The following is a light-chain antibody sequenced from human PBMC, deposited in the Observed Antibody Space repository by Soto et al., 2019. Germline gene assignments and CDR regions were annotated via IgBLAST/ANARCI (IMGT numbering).Light chain of an antibody. CDR3: MMYMGGGIWV. CDR2: NTN. V-gene: IGLV8-61*01. Sequence: QAVVTQEPSFSVSPGGTVTLTCDLSSGSVSSSYYPSWYQQTPGQAPRTLIYNTNTRSSGVPDRFSGSILGNKAALTITGAQADDESDYYCMMYMGGGIWVFGGGTKLTVL. CDR1: SGSVSSSYY. J-gene: IGLJ3*02.